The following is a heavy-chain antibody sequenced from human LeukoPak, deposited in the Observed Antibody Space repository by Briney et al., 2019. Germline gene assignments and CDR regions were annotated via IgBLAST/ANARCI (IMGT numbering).Heavy chain of an antibody. V-gene: IGHV1-69*04. J-gene: IGHJ1*01. CDR3: ARDGYYDSSGPPEGRYFQH. Sequence: ASVKVSCKASGGTFSSYAISWVRQAPGQGLEWMGRIIPILGIANYAQKFQGRVTITADKSTSTAYMELSSLRSEDTAVYYCARDGYYDSSGPPEGRYFQHWGQGTLVTVSS. CDR2: IIPILGIA. CDR1: GGTFSSYA. D-gene: IGHD3-22*01.